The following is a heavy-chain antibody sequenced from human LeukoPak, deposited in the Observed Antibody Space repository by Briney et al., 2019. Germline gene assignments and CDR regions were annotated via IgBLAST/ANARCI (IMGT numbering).Heavy chain of an antibody. Sequence: ASVKVSCKASGYTFTSYDINWVRQAPGQGLEWMGWISAYNGNTNYAQKLQGRVTMTTDTSTSTAYMELRSLRSDDTAVYYCARKKVVLEPYYYYYGMDVWGQGTTVTVSS. V-gene: IGHV1-18*01. CDR3: ARKKVVLEPYYYYYGMDV. CDR2: ISAYNGNT. J-gene: IGHJ6*02. CDR1: GYTFTSYD. D-gene: IGHD2/OR15-2a*01.